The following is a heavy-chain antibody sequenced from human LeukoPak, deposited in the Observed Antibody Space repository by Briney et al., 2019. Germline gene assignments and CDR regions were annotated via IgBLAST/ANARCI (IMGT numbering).Heavy chain of an antibody. CDR3: ARDKARTGTSFDY. V-gene: IGHV3-33*01. D-gene: IGHD1-7*01. Sequence: PGRSLRLSCAASEFTFSSYGMHWVRQAPGKGLEWVAVIWYDGSNEFYADSVKGRFTISRDNSKNTLYLQMNSLRAEDTAVYYCARDKARTGTSFDYWGQGTLVTVSS. CDR1: EFTFSSYG. J-gene: IGHJ4*02. CDR2: IWYDGSNE.